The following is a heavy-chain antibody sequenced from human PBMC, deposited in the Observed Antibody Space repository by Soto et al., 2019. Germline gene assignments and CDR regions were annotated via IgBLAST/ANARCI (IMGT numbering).Heavy chain of an antibody. CDR1: EFTFRSYS. V-gene: IGHV3-48*02. CDR2: ISSSSSTI. D-gene: IGHD3-22*01. Sequence: GGSLRLSSAASEFTFRSYSMNWVRQAPGKGLEWVSYISSSSSTIYYADSVKGRFTISRDNAKNSLYLQMNSLRDDDTAVYYCARDRSSGYSDYWGQGTLVTVSS. CDR3: ARDRSSGYSDY. J-gene: IGHJ4*02.